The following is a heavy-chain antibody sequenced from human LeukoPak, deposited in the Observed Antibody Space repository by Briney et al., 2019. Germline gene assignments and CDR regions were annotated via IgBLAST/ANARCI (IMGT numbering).Heavy chain of an antibody. CDR1: VQMLIIYG. D-gene: IGHD5-12*01. J-gene: IGHJ4*02. Sequence: GASVKVSCKASVQMLIIYGISWVRQAPGQGLEWMGWISAFNGNTNYARNFQDRVTMTTDTSTSTAYMELTSLRSDDTAVYYCPRAPPSHGYDRFDTWGQGTLVTVSS. CDR3: PRAPPSHGYDRFDT. CDR2: ISAFNGNT. V-gene: IGHV1-18*01.